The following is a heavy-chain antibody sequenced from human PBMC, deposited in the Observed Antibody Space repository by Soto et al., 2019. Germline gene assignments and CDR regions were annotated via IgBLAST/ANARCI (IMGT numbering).Heavy chain of an antibody. D-gene: IGHD3-3*01. CDR2: VYHTGRT. Sequence: SETLSLPCTVSAGPSKGGGCSWSWIRQPPGKGLEWIGYVYHTGRTSYTPSLKSRVSISMDTSKNQFSLNLDSVTAADTAVYFCARDFAYFDSWGQGTLVTFS. V-gene: IGHV4-61*08. CDR1: AGPSKGGGCS. J-gene: IGHJ4*02. CDR3: ARDFAYFDS.